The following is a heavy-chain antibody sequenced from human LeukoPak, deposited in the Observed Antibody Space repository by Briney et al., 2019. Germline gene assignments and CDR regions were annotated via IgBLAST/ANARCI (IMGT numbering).Heavy chain of an antibody. CDR2: TYYRSKWYN. J-gene: IGHJ5*02. CDR3: ARFYDSSGYYNWFDP. V-gene: IGHV6-1*01. D-gene: IGHD3-22*01. Sequence: SQTLSLTCAISGDSVSSISVTWNWIRQSPSRGLEWLGRTYYRSKWYNDYAVSVKSRITINPDTSKNQFSLQLNSVTPEDTAVYYCARFYDSSGYYNWFDPWGQGTLVTVSS. CDR1: GDSVSSISVT.